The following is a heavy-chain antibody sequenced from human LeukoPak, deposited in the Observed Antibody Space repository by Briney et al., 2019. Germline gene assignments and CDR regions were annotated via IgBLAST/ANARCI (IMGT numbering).Heavy chain of an antibody. CDR3: AKGLQSYDY. J-gene: IGHJ4*02. Sequence: GGSLRLSCAASGFTFSSYAMSWVRQAPGKGLEWVSAISGSGGSTYYADSVEGRFTISRDNAKNSLYLQMNSLRAEDTAVYYCAKGLQSYDYWGQGTLVTVSS. V-gene: IGHV3-23*01. CDR1: GFTFSSYA. D-gene: IGHD1-26*01. CDR2: ISGSGGST.